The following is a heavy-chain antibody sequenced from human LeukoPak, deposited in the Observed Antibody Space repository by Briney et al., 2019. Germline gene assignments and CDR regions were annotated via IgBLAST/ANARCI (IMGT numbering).Heavy chain of an antibody. CDR2: INPNSGGT. J-gene: IGHJ4*02. CDR1: GYTFTGYY. D-gene: IGHD4-17*01. Sequence: ASVKVSFKASGYTFTGYYMHWVRQAPGQGLEWMGWINPNSGGTNYAQKFQGRVTMTRDTSISTAYMELSRLRSDDTAVYYCARDDYGDYGSFYWGQGTLVTVSS. V-gene: IGHV1-2*02. CDR3: ARDDYGDYGSFY.